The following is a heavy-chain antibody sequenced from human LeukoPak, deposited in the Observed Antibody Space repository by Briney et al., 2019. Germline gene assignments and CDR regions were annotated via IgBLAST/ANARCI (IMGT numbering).Heavy chain of an antibody. CDR1: GFTFSSYA. D-gene: IGHD3-3*01. Sequence: PGGSLRLSCAASGFTFSSYAMSWVRQAPGKGLEWVSAISGSGGSTYYADSVKGRFTISRDNSKNTLCLQMNSLRAEDTAVYYCAKGDVLRFLEWSQYFQHWGQGTLVTVSS. CDR2: ISGSGGST. J-gene: IGHJ1*01. V-gene: IGHV3-23*01. CDR3: AKGDVLRFLEWSQYFQH.